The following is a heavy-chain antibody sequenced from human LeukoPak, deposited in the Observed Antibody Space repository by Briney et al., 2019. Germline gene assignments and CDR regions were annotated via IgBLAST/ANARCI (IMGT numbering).Heavy chain of an antibody. CDR1: GFIFSSYS. V-gene: IGHV3-21*01. Sequence: GGSLRLSCAASGFIFSSYSMNWVHQAPGKGLEWVSSISSSSTYKYYAESLKGRFTISRDNAKNSLYLQVNSLRAEDTAVYYCARDRYQLVRRSYFDYWGQGTLVTVSS. D-gene: IGHD6-6*01. J-gene: IGHJ4*02. CDR2: ISSSSTYK. CDR3: ARDRYQLVRRSYFDY.